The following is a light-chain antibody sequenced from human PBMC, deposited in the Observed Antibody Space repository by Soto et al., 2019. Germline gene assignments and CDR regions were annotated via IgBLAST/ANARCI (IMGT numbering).Light chain of an antibody. CDR1: NIGYKT. CDR2: DDS. Sequence: SYELTQPPSVSVAPGQTATFICGGDNIGYKTVHWYQQRPGQAPVLVVYDDSDRPSGIPERFSGSNSGNTASLTISGLQAEDEADYYCSSYTSSSTQVFGGGTKLTVL. J-gene: IGLJ3*02. CDR3: SSYTSSSTQV. V-gene: IGLV3-21*02.